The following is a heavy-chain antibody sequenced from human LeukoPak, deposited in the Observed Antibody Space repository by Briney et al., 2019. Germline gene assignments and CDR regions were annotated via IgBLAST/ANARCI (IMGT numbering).Heavy chain of an antibody. CDR1: GYTFTSYY. CDR3: ARSYNWNSYRFDY. D-gene: IGHD1-7*01. CDR2: ISAYNGNT. J-gene: IGHJ4*02. Sequence: ASVKVSCKASGYTFTSYYMHWVRQAPGQGLEWMGWISAYNGNTNYAQKPQGRVTMTTDTSTSTAYMELRSLRSDDTAVYYCARSYNWNSYRFDYWGQGTLVTVSS. V-gene: IGHV1-18*04.